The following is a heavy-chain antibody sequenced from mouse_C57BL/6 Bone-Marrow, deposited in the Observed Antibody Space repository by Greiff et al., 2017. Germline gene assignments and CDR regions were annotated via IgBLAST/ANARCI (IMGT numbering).Heavy chain of an antibody. CDR1: GYSFTDYN. Sequence: QLQESGPELVKPGASVKISCKASGYSFTDYNMNWVKQSNGKSLEWIGVINPNYGTTSYNQKFKGKATLTVDPSSSTAYMQLNRLTSEDSAVYFCARSRLPGDYWDQGTTLTVSS. V-gene: IGHV1-39*01. J-gene: IGHJ2*01. D-gene: IGHD2-2*01. CDR3: ARSRLPGDY. CDR2: INPNYGTT.